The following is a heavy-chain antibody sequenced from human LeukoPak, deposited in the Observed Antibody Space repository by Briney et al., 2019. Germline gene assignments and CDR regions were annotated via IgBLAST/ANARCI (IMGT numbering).Heavy chain of an antibody. J-gene: IGHJ4*02. CDR2: ISYDGSNK. CDR1: GFTFSSYG. Sequence: GGSLRLSCAASGFTFSSYGMHWVRQAPGKGLEWVAVISYDGSNKYYADSVKGRFTISRDNSKNTLYLQMDSLRAEDTALYYCTKGRRDARFGTGGYWGQGTVVTVSS. CDR3: TKGRRDARFGTGGY. D-gene: IGHD3-10*01. V-gene: IGHV3-30*18.